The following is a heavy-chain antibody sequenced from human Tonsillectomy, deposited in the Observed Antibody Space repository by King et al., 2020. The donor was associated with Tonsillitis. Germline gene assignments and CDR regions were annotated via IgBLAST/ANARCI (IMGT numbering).Heavy chain of an antibody. CDR3: ARGGDGYTAIDAFDL. V-gene: IGHV3-74*01. Sequence: VQLVESGGGLIQPGGSLRLSCAASGFTFSSYWMYWVRQAPGKGLVWVSRLNSDGGSPSYADAVKGRFTISRDNAKNTLYLQMNSLRVEDMAVYYCARGGDGYTAIDAFDLWGQGTLVTVSS. D-gene: IGHD5-24*01. J-gene: IGHJ3*01. CDR2: LNSDGGSP. CDR1: GFTFSSYW.